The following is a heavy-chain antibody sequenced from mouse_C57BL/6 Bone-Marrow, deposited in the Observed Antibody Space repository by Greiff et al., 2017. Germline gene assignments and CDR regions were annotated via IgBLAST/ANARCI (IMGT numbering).Heavy chain of an antibody. CDR3: AKPLGGSYFAF. CDR1: GFSLTSYG. V-gene: IGHV2-3*01. J-gene: IGHJ2*01. D-gene: IGHD4-1*01. CDR2: IWGDGST. Sequence: VQLQQSGPGLVAPSQSLSITCTVSGFSLTSYGVSWVRQPPGKGLEWLGVIWGDGSTNYHSALISRLGTSKDNSKRKVFLTLNCLQTDDTAPYYCAKPLGGSYFAFWGQGTTLPVSS.